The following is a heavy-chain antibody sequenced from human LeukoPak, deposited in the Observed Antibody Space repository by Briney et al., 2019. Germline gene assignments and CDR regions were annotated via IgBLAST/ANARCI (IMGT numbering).Heavy chain of an antibody. CDR3: AKDWRMEV. Sequence: PGGSLRLSCVASGFTFSSSAMNWVRQAPGEGLQWVSAIGGSGGDTYYADSVKGRFTISRENSKTTVYLQMDNLRAEDMAVYYCAKDWRMEVWGQVTTVTDSS. J-gene: IGHJ6*02. V-gene: IGHV3-23*01. CDR1: GFTFSSSA. CDR2: IGGSGGDT.